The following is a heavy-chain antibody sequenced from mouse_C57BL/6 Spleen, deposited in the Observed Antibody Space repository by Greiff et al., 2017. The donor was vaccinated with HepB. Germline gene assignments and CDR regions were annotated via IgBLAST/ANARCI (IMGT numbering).Heavy chain of an antibody. CDR3: ARGGLYGYYFDY. J-gene: IGHJ2*01. V-gene: IGHV5-4*03. CDR1: GFTFSSYA. D-gene: IGHD2-2*01. CDR2: ISDGGSYT. Sequence: EVKLVESGGGLVKPGGSLKLSCAASGFTFSSYAMSWVRQTPEKRLEWVATISDGGSYTYYPDNVKGRFTISRDNAKNNLYLQMSHLKSEDTAMYYCARGGLYGYYFDYWGQGTTLTVSS.